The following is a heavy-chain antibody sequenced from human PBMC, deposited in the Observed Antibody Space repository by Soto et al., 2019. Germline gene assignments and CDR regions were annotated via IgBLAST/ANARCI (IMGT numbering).Heavy chain of an antibody. V-gene: IGHV1-24*01. D-gene: IGHD5-12*01. CDR3: AAGGTGWLRSPFDY. CDR1: GHTLSELS. Sequence: QVQLEQSGAEVKKPGASVKVSCKASGHTLSELSVHWVRQAPGKGLEWMGGFDPEDGEIINSQNFQGRVAMTEDTSSDTAYMELSGLRSEDTAVYYCAAGGTGWLRSPFDYWGQGTLVTVSS. CDR2: FDPEDGEI. J-gene: IGHJ4*02.